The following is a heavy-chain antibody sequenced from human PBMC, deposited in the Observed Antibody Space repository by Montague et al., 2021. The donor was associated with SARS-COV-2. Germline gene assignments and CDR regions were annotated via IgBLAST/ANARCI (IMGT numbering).Heavy chain of an antibody. CDR3: AKDSESSLEVASFVNAFDI. J-gene: IGHJ3*02. Sequence: SLRLSCAASGFRFGYYAMHWVRQAPGKGLEWVSGISWNSGTIGYADSVKGRFTISRDNAKNSLYLRMNSLRAGDTAFYYCAKDSESSLEVASFVNAFDIWGQGTMVTVSS. D-gene: IGHD6-19*01. CDR2: ISWNSGTI. V-gene: IGHV3-9*01. CDR1: GFRFGYYA.